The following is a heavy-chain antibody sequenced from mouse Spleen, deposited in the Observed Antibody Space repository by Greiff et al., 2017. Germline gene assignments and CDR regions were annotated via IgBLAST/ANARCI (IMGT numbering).Heavy chain of an antibody. J-gene: IGHJ1*03. CDR2: INPSNGGT. CDR1: GYTFTSYW. D-gene: IGHD2-1*01. Sequence: QVQLQQPGTELVKPGASVKLSCKASGYTFTSYWMHWVKQRPGQGLEWIGNINPSNGGTNYNEKFKSKATLTVDKSSSTAYMQHSSLTSEDSAVYYCARDHGNYWYFDVWGTGTTVTVSS. CDR3: ARDHGNYWYFDV. V-gene: IGHV1-53*01.